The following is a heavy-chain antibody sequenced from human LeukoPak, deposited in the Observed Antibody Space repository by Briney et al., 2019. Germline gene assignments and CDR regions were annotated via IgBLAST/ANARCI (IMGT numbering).Heavy chain of an antibody. CDR1: GYSFTSYW. J-gene: IGHJ6*03. CDR3: ARRIEYSSSYYYYYYMDV. D-gene: IGHD6-6*01. Sequence: GESLKISCKGSGYSFTSYWIGWVRQMPGKGLEWMGIIYPGDSDTRYSPSFQGQVTISADKSIRTAYLQWSSLKASDTAMYYCARRIEYSSSYYYYYYMDVWGKGTTVTVSS. V-gene: IGHV5-51*01. CDR2: IYPGDSDT.